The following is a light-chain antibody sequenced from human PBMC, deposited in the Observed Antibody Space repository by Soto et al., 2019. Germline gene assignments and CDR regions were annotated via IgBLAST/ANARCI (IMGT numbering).Light chain of an antibody. Sequence: SVLTPPASVTGSPGQSITISCTGTSSDVGSYNLVSWYQQHPGKAPKLMIYEVSKRPSGVSNRFSGSKSGNTASLTISGLQAEDEADYYCCSYAGSSYVFGTGTKVTVL. J-gene: IGLJ1*01. CDR1: SSDVGSYNL. CDR2: EVS. V-gene: IGLV2-23*02. CDR3: CSYAGSSYV.